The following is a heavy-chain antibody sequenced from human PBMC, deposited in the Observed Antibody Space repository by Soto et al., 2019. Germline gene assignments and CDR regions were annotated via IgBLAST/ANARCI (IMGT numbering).Heavy chain of an antibody. J-gene: IGHJ3*02. CDR2: IIPIFGTA. CDR1: GGTFSSYA. Sequence: SVKVSCKASGGTFSSYAISWVRQAPGQGLEWMGGIIPIFGTANYAQKFQGRVTITADESTSTAYMELSSLRSEDTAVYYCAKESGRWSRFDAFDIWGQGTMVTVSS. D-gene: IGHD4-17*01. V-gene: IGHV1-69*13. CDR3: AKESGRWSRFDAFDI.